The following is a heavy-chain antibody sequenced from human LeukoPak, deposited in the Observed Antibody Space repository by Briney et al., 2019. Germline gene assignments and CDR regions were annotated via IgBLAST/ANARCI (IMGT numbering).Heavy chain of an antibody. CDR2: IYYSGST. CDR1: GGSLSSDIYY. D-gene: IGHD1-26*01. V-gene: IGHV4-39*01. J-gene: IGHJ5*02. Sequence: SGTLSLTRTVSGGSLSSDIYYWGWLRQPPGKGAEGLGSIYYSGSTYYNPPHKRRVTIYVETYKNQFSLKWSPVTAADAAVYYCARHPSHSVSYLRWFDRWGQGTLVTVST. CDR3: ARHPSHSVSYLRWFDR.